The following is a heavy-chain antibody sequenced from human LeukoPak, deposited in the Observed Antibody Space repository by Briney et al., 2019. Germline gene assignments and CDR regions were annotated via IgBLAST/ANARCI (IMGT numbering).Heavy chain of an antibody. J-gene: IGHJ6*02. CDR3: ARSRRVVPALYGMDV. CDR2: IYPGDSDT. Sequence: GEPLQISCKGSGYRFTSYWIGWVRQMPGKGMEWMGIIYPGDSDTRYSPSFQGQVTISADKSISTAYLQWSSLKASDTAMYYCARSRRVVPALYGMDVWGQGTTVTVSS. D-gene: IGHD2-2*01. V-gene: IGHV5-51*01. CDR1: GYRFTSYW.